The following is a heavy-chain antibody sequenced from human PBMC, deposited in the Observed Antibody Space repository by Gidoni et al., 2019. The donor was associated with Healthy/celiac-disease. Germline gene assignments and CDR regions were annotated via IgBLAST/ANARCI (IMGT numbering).Heavy chain of an antibody. Sequence: QVQLVQSGAEVKKPGASVKVSCKASGYTFTSYGISWGRQAPGQGLEWMGWNSAYNGNTNYAQKLQGRVTMTTGTSTSTAYMELRSLRSDDTAVYYCARDRISSLSLSGWGYYYYGMDVWGQGTTVTVSS. CDR2: NSAYNGNT. V-gene: IGHV1-18*01. CDR1: GYTFTSYG. D-gene: IGHD6-6*01. J-gene: IGHJ6*02. CDR3: ARDRISSLSLSGWGYYYYGMDV.